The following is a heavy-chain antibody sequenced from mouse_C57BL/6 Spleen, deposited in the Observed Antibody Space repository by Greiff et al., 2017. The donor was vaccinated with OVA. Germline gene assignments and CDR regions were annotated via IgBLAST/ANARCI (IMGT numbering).Heavy chain of an antibody. CDR3: ARITTVVAPAMDY. Sequence: EVQLQQSGPELVKPGASVKMSCKASGYTFTDYNMHWVKQSHGKSLEWIGYINPNNGGTSYNQKFKGKATLTVNKSSSTAYMELRSLTSEDSAVYYCARITTVVAPAMDYWGQGTSVTVSS. V-gene: IGHV1-22*01. CDR2: INPNNGGT. J-gene: IGHJ4*01. D-gene: IGHD1-1*01. CDR1: GYTFTDYN.